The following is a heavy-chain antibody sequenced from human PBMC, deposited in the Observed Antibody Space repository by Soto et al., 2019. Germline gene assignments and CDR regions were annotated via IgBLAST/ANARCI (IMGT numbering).Heavy chain of an antibody. V-gene: IGHV3-23*01. CDR2: ISGSGGST. Sequence: EVQLLESGGGLVQPGGSLRLSCAASGFTFSSYAMSWVRQAPGKGLEWVSAISGSGGSTYYADSVKGRFTISRDNSNNTLYLQMNSLRAEDTAVYYCAKDGQQGGAFDIWGQGTMVTVSS. D-gene: IGHD1-1*01. CDR1: GFTFSSYA. J-gene: IGHJ3*02. CDR3: AKDGQQGGAFDI.